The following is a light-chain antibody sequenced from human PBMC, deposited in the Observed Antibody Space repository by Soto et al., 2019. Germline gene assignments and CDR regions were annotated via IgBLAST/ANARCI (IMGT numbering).Light chain of an antibody. CDR2: EDI. CDR3: QGWVSSAYV. Sequence: SYELTQPPSVSVSPGQTASITCAGDKLGDKYACWYQQQPGQSPVLVIYEDIKRPSGIPDRYSGSKSGNTATLTISGTQALDEADHYCQGWVSSAYVFGTGTKVTVL. CDR1: KLGDKY. J-gene: IGLJ1*01. V-gene: IGLV3-1*01.